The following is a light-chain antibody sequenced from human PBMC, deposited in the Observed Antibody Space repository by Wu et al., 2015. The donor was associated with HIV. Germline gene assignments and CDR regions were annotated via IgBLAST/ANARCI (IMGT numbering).Light chain of an antibody. Sequence: DIHLTQSPSTLSASVGDRVTIPCRASQSVRDFLAWYQQTPGKAPKLLIYKSSTLASGVPSRFSGSGSETEFTLTIKSLQPDDFATYYCQQYNSYPWTFGQGTKVEVK. CDR1: QSVRDF. J-gene: IGKJ1*01. CDR3: QQYNSYPWT. V-gene: IGKV1-5*03. CDR2: KSS.